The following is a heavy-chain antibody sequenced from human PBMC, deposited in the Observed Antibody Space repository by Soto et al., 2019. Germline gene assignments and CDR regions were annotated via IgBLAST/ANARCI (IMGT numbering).Heavy chain of an antibody. D-gene: IGHD3-22*01. CDR1: GFTFSSYG. CDR3: AKSWATMIVVVPPGIDY. Sequence: QVQLVESGGGVVQPGRSLRLSCAASGFTFSSYGMHWVRQAPGKGLEWVAVMSDDGSNKYYSDSVKGRFTISRDTSKNSLYLQMNSLRAEDTAVYYCAKSWATMIVVVPPGIDYWGQGTLVTVSS. V-gene: IGHV3-30*18. CDR2: MSDDGSNK. J-gene: IGHJ4*02.